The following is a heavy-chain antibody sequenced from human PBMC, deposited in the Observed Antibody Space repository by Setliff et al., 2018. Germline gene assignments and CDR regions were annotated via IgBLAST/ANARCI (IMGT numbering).Heavy chain of an antibody. CDR1: GFSINVYS. J-gene: IGHJ4*02. CDR3: ARDWSYNFWSGHYTGGIDY. Sequence: LSLSCAASGFSINVYSMTWVRQAPGKGLEWVANIKQDGSEKYYVDSVKGRFTISRDNAKNSLYLQMNSLRAEDTAVYYCARDWSYNFWSGHYTGGIDYWGQGTLVTVSS. V-gene: IGHV3-7*03. CDR2: IKQDGSEK. D-gene: IGHD3-3*01.